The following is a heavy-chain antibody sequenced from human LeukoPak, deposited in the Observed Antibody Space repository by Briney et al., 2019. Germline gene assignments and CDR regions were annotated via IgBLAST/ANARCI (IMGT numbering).Heavy chain of an antibody. CDR2: SYYSGSY. V-gene: IGHV4-39*01. Sequence: PSETLSLTCTVSGGSISSSSYYWGWIRQPPGKGLEWIGSSYYSGSYYYNPSLKSRVTISVDTSKNQFSLKLSSVTAADTAVYYCARLPPRSSGWYVPTERFDPWGQGTLVTVSS. D-gene: IGHD6-19*01. CDR1: GGSISSSSYY. J-gene: IGHJ5*02. CDR3: ARLPPRSSGWYVPTERFDP.